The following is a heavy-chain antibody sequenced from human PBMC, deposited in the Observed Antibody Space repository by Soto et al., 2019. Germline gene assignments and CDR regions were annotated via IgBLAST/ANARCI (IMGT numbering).Heavy chain of an antibody. CDR2: INAGNGNT. V-gene: IGHV1-3*01. Sequence: QVQLVQSGAEVKKPGASVKVSCKASGYTFTGYAIHWVRQAPGQRLEWMGWINAGNGNTKYSQKFQGRVTITRDTSASTAYVELSSLRAEDTSVFCCAGVVGMDVWGQGTTVTVSS. CDR3: AGVVGMDV. D-gene: IGHD2-21*01. J-gene: IGHJ6*02. CDR1: GYTFTGYA.